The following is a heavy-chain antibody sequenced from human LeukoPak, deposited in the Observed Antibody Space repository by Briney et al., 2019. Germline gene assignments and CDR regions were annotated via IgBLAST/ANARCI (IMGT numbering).Heavy chain of an antibody. D-gene: IGHD3-22*01. Sequence: SETLSLTCTVSGGSMSSVDYSWSWIRQPPGKGLEWIGYIYATGNSYYNPSLNSRLTISLDKSKNQFSLKLSSVTAADTAVYYCARSWGRGYDSNARSPKSVGYWGQGTLVTVSS. CDR2: IYATGNS. CDR3: ARSWGRGYDSNARSPKSVGY. V-gene: IGHV4-30-2*01. J-gene: IGHJ4*02. CDR1: GGSMSSVDYS.